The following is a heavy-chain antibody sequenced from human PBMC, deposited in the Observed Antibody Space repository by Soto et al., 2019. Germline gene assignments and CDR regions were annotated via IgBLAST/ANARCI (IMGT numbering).Heavy chain of an antibody. V-gene: IGHV3-66*01. CDR2: IYSGGST. D-gene: IGHD5-12*01. J-gene: IGHJ6*02. CDR3: ARDFRGGYDYYSYYGMDV. Sequence: EVQLVESGGGLVQPGGSLRLSCAASGFTVSSNYMSWVRQAPGKGLEWVSVIYSGGSTYYADSVKGRFTISRDTSKNTLYLQMNSLRAEDTAVYYCARDFRGGYDYYSYYGMDVWGQGTTVTVSS. CDR1: GFTVSSNY.